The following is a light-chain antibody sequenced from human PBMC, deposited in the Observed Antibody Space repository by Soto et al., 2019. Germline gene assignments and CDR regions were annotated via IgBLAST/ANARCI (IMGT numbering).Light chain of an antibody. Sequence: DIQMTQSPSSLSASVGDRVTITCRASQGISNYLAWYQQKPGKVPELLIYGASTLKSGVPSRFSGSGSGTDFTLTISRLEPEDFAVYYCQQYGSSLVTFGQGTKLEIK. V-gene: IGKV1-27*01. J-gene: IGKJ2*01. CDR2: GAS. CDR3: QQYGSSLVT. CDR1: QGISNY.